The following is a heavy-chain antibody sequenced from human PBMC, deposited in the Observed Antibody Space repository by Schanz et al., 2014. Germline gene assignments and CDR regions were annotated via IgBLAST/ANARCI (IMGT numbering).Heavy chain of an antibody. Sequence: EVQLVESGGGLVQPGGSLRLSCAASGFTFSSYWMHWVRQAPGKGLVWVSRIQSDGSITTYADSVKGRFAISRDNAKNTLYLQMNSLRTEDTAVYFCAKSYDTSGYSGFDYWGQGTLVTVSS. D-gene: IGHD3-22*01. J-gene: IGHJ4*02. V-gene: IGHV3-74*02. CDR1: GFTFSSYW. CDR3: AKSYDTSGYSGFDY. CDR2: IQSDGSIT.